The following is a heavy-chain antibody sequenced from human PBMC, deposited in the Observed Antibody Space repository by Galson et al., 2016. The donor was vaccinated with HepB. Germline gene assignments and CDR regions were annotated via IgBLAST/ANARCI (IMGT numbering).Heavy chain of an antibody. D-gene: IGHD3-3*01. Sequence: SLRLSCAATGFTFSNYGMHWVRQAPGKGLEWVAVIWNDGSNKYYADSVKGRFTISRDNSKNTLYLELNSLRAEDTAVHYCAREMKPHLEWLFRSRLRPVDHWGQGTLVTVSS. CDR2: IWNDGSNK. CDR1: GFTFSNYG. J-gene: IGHJ4*02. CDR3: AREMKPHLEWLFRSRLRPVDH. V-gene: IGHV3-33*01.